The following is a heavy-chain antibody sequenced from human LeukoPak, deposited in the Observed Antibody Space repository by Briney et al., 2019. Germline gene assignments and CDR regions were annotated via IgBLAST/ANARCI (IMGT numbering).Heavy chain of an antibody. V-gene: IGHV3-9*01. CDR1: GFTFDDYA. CDR3: AKDKSSTVITPADY. D-gene: IGHD4-23*01. J-gene: IGHJ4*02. Sequence: SLRLSCAASGFTFDDYAMHWVRQAPGKGLEWVSGISWHSGSIGYADSVKGRFTISRDNAKNSLYLQMNSLRAEDTAFYYCAKDKSSTVITPADYWGQGTLVTVSS. CDR2: ISWHSGSI.